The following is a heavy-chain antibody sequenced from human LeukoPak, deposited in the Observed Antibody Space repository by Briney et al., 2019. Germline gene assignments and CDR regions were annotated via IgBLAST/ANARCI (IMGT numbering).Heavy chain of an antibody. CDR3: ARVYLNYGSAHYVMDV. J-gene: IGHJ6*04. Sequence: SETLSLTCTVSGGSISSYYWSWIRQPPVKGLEWIGYIYYSGSTNYNPSLKSRVTISVDTSKNQFSLKLSSVTAADTAVYYCARVYLNYGSAHYVMDVWGKGTTVTVSS. CDR1: GGSISSYY. CDR2: IYYSGST. D-gene: IGHD3-10*01. V-gene: IGHV4-59*01.